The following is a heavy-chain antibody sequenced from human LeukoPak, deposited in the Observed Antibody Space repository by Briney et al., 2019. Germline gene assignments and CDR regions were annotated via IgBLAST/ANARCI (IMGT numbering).Heavy chain of an antibody. D-gene: IGHD6-13*01. CDR2: IYTSGST. J-gene: IGHJ4*02. Sequence: TSETLSLTCTVSGGSISSYYWSWIRQPAGKGLEWIGRIYTSGSTNYNPSLKSRVTMSVDTSKNQFSLKLSSVTAADTAVYYCARVGIAAAXXXYFDYWGQGXLVTVS. V-gene: IGHV4-4*07. CDR3: ARVGIAAAXXXYFDY. CDR1: GGSISSYY.